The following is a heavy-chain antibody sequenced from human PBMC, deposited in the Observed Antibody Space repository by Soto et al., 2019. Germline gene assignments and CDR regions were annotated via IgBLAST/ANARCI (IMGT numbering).Heavy chain of an antibody. J-gene: IGHJ4*02. Sequence: GGSLRLSCAASGLTFNTYWMHWVRQAPGKGLVWVSRINSDGSSTTYADSVKGRFTISRDNAKNTLYLQMNSLRAEDTGVYYCARAVPPGYYYDYWGQGTLVTVSS. CDR3: ARAVPPGYYYDY. V-gene: IGHV3-74*01. D-gene: IGHD3-22*01. CDR1: GLTFNTYW. CDR2: INSDGSST.